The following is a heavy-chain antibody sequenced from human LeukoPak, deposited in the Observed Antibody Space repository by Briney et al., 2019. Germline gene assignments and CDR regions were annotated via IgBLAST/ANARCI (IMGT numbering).Heavy chain of an antibody. CDR3: TRNYVWGNYRSTPYNWFDP. J-gene: IGHJ5*02. CDR1: GFNFGDYT. D-gene: IGHD3-16*02. Sequence: PGRSLRLSCTTSGFNFGDYTLSWFRKAPGKGLEWVGFIRSKAYGETTEYAASVKGRFTISRDDSKSIAYLQMNSLKTDDTAVYYCTRNYVWGNYRSTPYNWFDPWGQGTLVTVSS. V-gene: IGHV3-49*03. CDR2: IRSKAYGETT.